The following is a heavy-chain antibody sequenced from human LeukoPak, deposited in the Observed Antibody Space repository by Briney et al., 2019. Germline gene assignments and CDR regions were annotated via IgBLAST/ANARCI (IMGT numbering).Heavy chain of an antibody. CDR1: GFTFGDYA. CDR3: TRDGGTSGSYSRYYCYYYMDV. CDR2: IRSKAYGGTT. J-gene: IGHJ6*03. V-gene: IGHV3-49*03. Sequence: GGSLRLSCTASGFTFGDYAMSWFRQAPGKGLEWVGFIRSKAYGGTTEYAASVKGRFTISRDDSKSIAYLQMNSLKTEDTAVYYCTRDGGTSGSYSRYYCYYYMDVWGKGTTVTVSS. D-gene: IGHD1-26*01.